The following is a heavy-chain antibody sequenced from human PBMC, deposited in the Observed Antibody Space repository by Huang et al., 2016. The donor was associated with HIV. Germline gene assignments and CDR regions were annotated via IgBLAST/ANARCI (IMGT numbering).Heavy chain of an antibody. V-gene: IGHV1-3*01. J-gene: IGHJ3*01. Sequence: QVQLVQSGAEFKKPGASLKLSCAASGYIFTTYSIHWFRRVPGQSLQWLGWINPGNGLSPFLQSFNGRVILSRDLSAATVYMQLSGLTADDTATYFCARAARGDGYHGAFDVWGQGTMVTV. CDR2: INPGNGLS. CDR3: ARAARGDGYHGAFDV. D-gene: IGHD2-2*03. CDR1: GYIFTTYS.